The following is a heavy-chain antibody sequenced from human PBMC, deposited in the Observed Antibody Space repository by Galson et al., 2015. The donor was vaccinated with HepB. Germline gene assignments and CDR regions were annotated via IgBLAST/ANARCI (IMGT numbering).Heavy chain of an antibody. Sequence: SVKVSCKVSGYTLTELSMHWVRQAPGKGLEWMGGFDPEDGETIYAQKFQGRVTMTEDTSTDTAYMELSSLRSEDTALYYCATVGGDTAMVNMTDYWGQGTLVTVSS. CDR3: ATVGGDTAMVNMTDY. CDR1: GYTLTELS. J-gene: IGHJ4*02. V-gene: IGHV1-24*01. D-gene: IGHD5-18*01. CDR2: FDPEDGET.